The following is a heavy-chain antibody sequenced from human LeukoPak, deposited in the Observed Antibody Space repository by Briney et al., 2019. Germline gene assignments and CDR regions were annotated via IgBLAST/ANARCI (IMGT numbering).Heavy chain of an antibody. CDR2: IYYSGST. D-gene: IGHD3-3*01. Sequence: PSETMPLTCTVSGGSISSRSYYGGWNRNPPGKGLEWIGRIYYSGSTSYNPSLKSRVTISVDPAKKQFSLKLSSVNAADTAVYYCARVRAAVKYDFWSGYYVGGVDYWGQGTLVTVSS. CDR3: ARVRAAVKYDFWSGYYVGGVDY. V-gene: IGHV4-39*01. J-gene: IGHJ4*02. CDR1: GGSISSRSYY.